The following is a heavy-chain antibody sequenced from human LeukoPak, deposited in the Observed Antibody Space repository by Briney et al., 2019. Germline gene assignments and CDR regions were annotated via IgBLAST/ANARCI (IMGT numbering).Heavy chain of an antibody. V-gene: IGHV3-23*01. D-gene: IGHD3-22*01. Sequence: GGSLRLSCAASGFTFSSYAMSWVRQAPGKGLDWVSAISGSDGSTYYADSVKGRFTISRDNYKNTPSPQMNRLSAEARAVYYCAKGRGGAEDSSGYYYVPIDYWGQGTLVTVSS. CDR3: AKGRGGAEDSSGYYYVPIDY. J-gene: IGHJ4*02. CDR1: GFTFSSYA. CDR2: ISGSDGST.